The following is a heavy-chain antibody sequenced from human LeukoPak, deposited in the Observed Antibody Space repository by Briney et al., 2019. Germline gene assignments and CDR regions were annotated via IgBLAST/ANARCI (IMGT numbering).Heavy chain of an antibody. V-gene: IGHV4-59*01. CDR1: GSSIGSYY. J-gene: IGHJ6*03. Sequence: PSETLSLTCSVSGSSIGSYYWILIRQPPGKGPEWVGTIYYSGNTKYNSSLKSRVSILADTSNNQFSLRLSSVTAADTAVYYCAREGLTTIGVIDVWGKGTTVTVPS. CDR3: AREGLTTIGVIDV. CDR2: IYYSGNT. D-gene: IGHD1-1*01.